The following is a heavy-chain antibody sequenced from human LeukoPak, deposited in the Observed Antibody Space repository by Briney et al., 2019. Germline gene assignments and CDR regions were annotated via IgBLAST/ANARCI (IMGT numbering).Heavy chain of an antibody. V-gene: IGHV4-59*13. CDR3: AREGRTYGTDV. J-gene: IGHJ6*02. CDR2: IYYSGST. Sequence: SSETLSLTCTVSGGSIGTYYWSWIRQPPGKGLEWIGYIYYSGSTNYNPSLKSRVTISVYTSKNQFSLKLNSVTAADTAVYYCAREGRTYGTDVWGQGTTVTVSS. CDR1: GGSIGTYY.